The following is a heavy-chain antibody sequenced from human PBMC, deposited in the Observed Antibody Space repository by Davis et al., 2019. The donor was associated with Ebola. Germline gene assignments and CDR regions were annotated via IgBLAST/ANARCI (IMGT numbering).Heavy chain of an antibody. CDR3: AKCIAAAGSFYYYGMDV. CDR1: GFTFSRNG. D-gene: IGHD6-13*01. J-gene: IGHJ6*02. CDR2: IWYDGSNK. Sequence: GGSLRLSCETSGFTFSRNGMHWVRQAPGKGLEWVAVIWYDGSNKYYADSVKGRFTISRDNSKNTLYLQMNSLRAEDTAVYYCAKCIAAAGSFYYYGMDVWGQGTTVTVSS. V-gene: IGHV3-30*02.